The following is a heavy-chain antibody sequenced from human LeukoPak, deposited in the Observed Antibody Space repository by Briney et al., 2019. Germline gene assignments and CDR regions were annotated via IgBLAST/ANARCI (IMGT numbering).Heavy chain of an antibody. V-gene: IGHV1-18*01. J-gene: IGHJ6*02. Sequence: ASVKVSCKASGYTFTSYGISWVRQAPGQGLEWMGWISAYNGNTNYAQKLQGRVTMTTDTSTSTDYMELRSLRSDDTAVYYCARAKPNRYCSGGSCYEWGGDVWGQGTTVTVSS. D-gene: IGHD2-15*01. CDR2: ISAYNGNT. CDR3: ARAKPNRYCSGGSCYEWGGDV. CDR1: GYTFTSYG.